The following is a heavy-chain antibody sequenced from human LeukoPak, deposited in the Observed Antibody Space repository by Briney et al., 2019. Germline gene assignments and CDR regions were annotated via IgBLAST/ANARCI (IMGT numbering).Heavy chain of an antibody. D-gene: IGHD3-10*01. J-gene: IGHJ4*02. CDR3: TREDYYYAAGY. CDR1: GFTFSDYY. Sequence: GGSLGLSCAASGFTFSDYYMSWVRQAPGKGLECVSYISGDGTTRYYADSVRGRFTVSRDNTKNSLFLQMNSLRAEDTAIYYCTREDYYYAAGYWGQGTLVTVSS. CDR2: ISGDGTTR. V-gene: IGHV3-11*04.